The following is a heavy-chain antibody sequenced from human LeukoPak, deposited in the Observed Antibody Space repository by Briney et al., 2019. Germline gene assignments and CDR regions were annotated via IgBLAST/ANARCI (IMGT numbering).Heavy chain of an antibody. V-gene: IGHV3-21*01. Sequence: GGSLRLSCAASGFTFSSYSMNWVRQAPGKGLEWVSSISSSSSYIYYADSVKGRFTISRDNAKNSLYLQMNSLRAEDTAVYYCARADYYYDSSGYYYVWGQGTLVTVSS. CDR1: GFTFSSYS. CDR3: ARADYYYDSSGYYYV. J-gene: IGHJ4*02. CDR2: ISSSSSYI. D-gene: IGHD3-22*01.